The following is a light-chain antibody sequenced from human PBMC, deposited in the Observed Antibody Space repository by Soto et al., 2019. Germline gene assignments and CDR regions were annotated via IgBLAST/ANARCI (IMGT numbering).Light chain of an antibody. CDR3: SSYTSSSTYV. CDR1: RKDVGGYNY. Sequence: QSALTQPASVSGSPAHSITISCTGTRKDVGGYNYVSWYQQHPGKAPKLMIYDVSNRPSGVFNRFSGSKSGNTASLTFSGLQAEDEADYYCSSYTSSSTYVFGTGTKVTVL. CDR2: DVS. V-gene: IGLV2-14*01. J-gene: IGLJ1*01.